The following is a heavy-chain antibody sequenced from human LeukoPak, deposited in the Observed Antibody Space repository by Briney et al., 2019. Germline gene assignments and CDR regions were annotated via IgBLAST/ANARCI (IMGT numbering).Heavy chain of an antibody. V-gene: IGHV1-69*05. Sequence: ASVKVSCKASGGTFSSYAISWVRQASGQGLEWMGGIIPIFGTANYAQKFQGRVTITTDESTSTAYMELSSLRSEDTAVYYCATSIAARPNYYYYMDVWGKGTTVTVSS. CDR1: GGTFSSYA. CDR3: ATSIAARPNYYYYMDV. CDR2: IIPIFGTA. D-gene: IGHD6-6*01. J-gene: IGHJ6*03.